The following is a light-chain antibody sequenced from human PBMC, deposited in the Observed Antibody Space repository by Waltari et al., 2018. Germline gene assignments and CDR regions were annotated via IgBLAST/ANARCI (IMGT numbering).Light chain of an antibody. CDR3: SSYTVSSSLVI. Sequence: QSALTQSASVSGSPGQSITISCTGTSSDVGGYNYVYWYQQYPGKAPKLMIFDVNSRPSGVSNRFSGSKSGNTASLTISGLQAEDEANYYCSSYTVSSSLVIFGGGTKLTVL. CDR1: SSDVGGYNY. V-gene: IGLV2-14*01. CDR2: DVN. J-gene: IGLJ2*01.